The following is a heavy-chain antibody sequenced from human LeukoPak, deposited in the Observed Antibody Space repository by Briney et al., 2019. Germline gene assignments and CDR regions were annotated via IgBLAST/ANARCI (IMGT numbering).Heavy chain of an antibody. V-gene: IGHV3-48*03. D-gene: IGHD3-16*01. Sequence: GGSLRLSCAASGYTFSSYEMNWVRQAPGKGLEWASYISSSGSTIYYADSVKGRFTISRDNAKNSLYLQMNSLRAEDTAVYYCARAPICGGLCDYFDYWGQGTLVTVSS. CDR2: ISSSGSTI. J-gene: IGHJ4*02. CDR1: GYTFSSYE. CDR3: ARAPICGGLCDYFDY.